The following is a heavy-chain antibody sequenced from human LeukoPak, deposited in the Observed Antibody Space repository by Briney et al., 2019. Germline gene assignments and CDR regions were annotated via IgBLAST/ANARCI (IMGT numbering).Heavy chain of an antibody. J-gene: IGHJ4*02. CDR2: IYYSGST. D-gene: IGHD6-6*01. Sequence: WETLALTWNVSGGXISNYFCSWIRQHPGKGHEWIGHIYYSGSTNHNPSLKSRVTISVDTSQNQFSLKLSSETAADTAVYYCARAGQCIAARPITFDYWGQGTLVTVSS. CDR1: GGXISNYF. V-gene: IGHV4-59*01. CDR3: ARAGQCIAARPITFDY.